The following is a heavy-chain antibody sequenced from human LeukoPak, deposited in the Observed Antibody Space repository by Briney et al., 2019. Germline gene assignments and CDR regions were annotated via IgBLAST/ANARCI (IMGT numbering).Heavy chain of an antibody. J-gene: IGHJ3*02. V-gene: IGHV3-21*01. CDR2: ISSSSSYI. Sequence: GGSLRLSCAASGFTFSSYSMNWVRQAPGKGLVWVSSISSSSSYIYYADSVKGRFTISRDNAKNSLYLQMNSLRAEDTAVYYCARGTYIVGLPDAFDIWGQGTMVTVSS. CDR3: ARGTYIVGLPDAFDI. CDR1: GFTFSSYS. D-gene: IGHD1-26*01.